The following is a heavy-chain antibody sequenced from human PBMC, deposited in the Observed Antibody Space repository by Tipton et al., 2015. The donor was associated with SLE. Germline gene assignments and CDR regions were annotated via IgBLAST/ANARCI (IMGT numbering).Heavy chain of an antibody. D-gene: IGHD3-10*01. CDR2: IHYSGTT. CDR1: GFSISSSSYT. Sequence: TLSLTCTVSGFSISSSSYTWGWIRQPPGKGLEWIGTIHYSGTTYYNPSLRSRVTISVDTSKTQFSLKLSSVTAADTAVYYCARAAGVRVAYFDYWGQGTLVTVSS. CDR3: ARAAGVRVAYFDY. J-gene: IGHJ4*02. V-gene: IGHV4-39*01.